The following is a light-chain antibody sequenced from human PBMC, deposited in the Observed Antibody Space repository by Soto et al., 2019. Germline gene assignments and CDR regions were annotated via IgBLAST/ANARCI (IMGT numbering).Light chain of an antibody. V-gene: IGKV3-15*01. CDR3: QQYNNWPIT. J-gene: IGKJ5*01. CDR2: GAS. CDR1: QSIGSN. Sequence: EIVMTQSPATLSESPGERATLSCRASQSIGSNLAWYQQKPGQAPRLLISGASTRATGIPARFSGSGSGTEFTLTISSLQSEDFAVYYCQQYNNWPITFGQGTRLEI.